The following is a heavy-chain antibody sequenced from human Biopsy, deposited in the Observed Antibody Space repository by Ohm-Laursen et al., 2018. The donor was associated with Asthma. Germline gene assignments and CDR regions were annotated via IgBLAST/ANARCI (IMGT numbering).Heavy chain of an antibody. V-gene: IGHV4-39*07. J-gene: IGHJ4*02. CDR3: ARWGSSGFDY. D-gene: IGHD7-27*01. CDR2: ISYTGSA. CDR1: GGSMSSSSYY. Sequence: GTLSLTWTASGGSMSSSSYYWGWIRQPPGKGLEWMGSISYTGSAYHNPSLKSRVTISVDTSKNQFSLNLSSVTAADTAVYYCARWGSSGFDYWGQGTLVTVSS.